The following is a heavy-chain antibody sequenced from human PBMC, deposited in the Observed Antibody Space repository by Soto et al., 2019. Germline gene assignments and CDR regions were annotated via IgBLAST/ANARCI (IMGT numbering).Heavy chain of an antibody. CDR2: IYYSGST. D-gene: IGHD3-10*01. Sequence: PSETLSLTCTVSGGSISSYYWSWIRQPPGKGLEWIGYIYYSGSTNYNPSLKSRVTISVDTSKNQFSLKLSSVTAADTAVYYCARQWFGISYNWFDPWGQGTLVTVSS. V-gene: IGHV4-59*08. J-gene: IGHJ5*02. CDR3: ARQWFGISYNWFDP. CDR1: GGSISSYY.